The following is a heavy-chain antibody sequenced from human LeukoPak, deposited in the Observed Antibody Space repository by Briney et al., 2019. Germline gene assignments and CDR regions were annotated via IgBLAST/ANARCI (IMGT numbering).Heavy chain of an antibody. CDR1: GDSISSYY. J-gene: IGHJ4*02. CDR2: IYYSGST. CDR3: ARGQYSGSCFDN. D-gene: IGHD1-26*01. V-gene: IGHV4-59*01. Sequence: SPSETLSLTCTVSGDSISSYYWSWIRQPPGKGLEWIAYIYYSGSTNYNPSLKSRVTISVDTSKNQFSLKLSSVTAADTAVYYCARGQYSGSCFDNWGQGSLVTVSS.